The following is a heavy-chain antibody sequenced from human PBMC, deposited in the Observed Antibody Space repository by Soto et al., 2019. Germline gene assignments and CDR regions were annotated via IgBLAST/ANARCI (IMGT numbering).Heavy chain of an antibody. CDR1: GYTFTSYG. J-gene: IGHJ4*02. CDR2: ISAYNGNT. Sequence: ASVQVSFNASGYTFTSYGISGVRQAPGQGGEWMGWISAYNGNTNYAQKLQGRVTMTTDTSTSTAYMQLRSLRSDDTVVYYCARELGYSDAGPPGYWGQGTLVTVSS. CDR3: ARELGYSDAGPPGY. V-gene: IGHV1-18*04. D-gene: IGHD5-18*01.